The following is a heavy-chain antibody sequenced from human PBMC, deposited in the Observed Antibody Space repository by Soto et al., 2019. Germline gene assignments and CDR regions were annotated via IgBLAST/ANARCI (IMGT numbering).Heavy chain of an antibody. CDR2: IYYSGST. CDR3: ARGRYSYGYFFDY. CDR1: GGSISSYY. J-gene: IGHJ4*02. D-gene: IGHD5-18*01. Sequence: QVQLQESGPGLVKPSETLSLTCTVSGGSISSYYWSWIRQPPGKGLEWIGYIYYSGSTNYNPSLKSRVTISVDTSKNQCSLKLSSVTAADTAVYYCARGRYSYGYFFDYWGQGTLVTVSS. V-gene: IGHV4-59*01.